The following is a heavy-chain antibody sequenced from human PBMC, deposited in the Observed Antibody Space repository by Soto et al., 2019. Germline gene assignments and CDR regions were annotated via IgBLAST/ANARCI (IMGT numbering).Heavy chain of an antibody. D-gene: IGHD3-10*01. CDR2: ISYDGNNK. J-gene: IGHJ4*02. Sequence: GGSLRLSCAASGFTFSSYAMSWVRQAPGKGLEWVAFISYDGNNKYYAASVKGRFTISRDNSKSTLYLQMNSLRAEDTAVYYCARDRESDYWGQGTLVTVSS. CDR3: ARDRESDY. V-gene: IGHV3-30-3*01. CDR1: GFTFSSYA.